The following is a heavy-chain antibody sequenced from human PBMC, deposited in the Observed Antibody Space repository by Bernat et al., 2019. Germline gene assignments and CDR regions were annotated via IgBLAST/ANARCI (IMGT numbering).Heavy chain of an antibody. Sequence: EVQLVESGGGLVQPGGSLRLSCAASGFTFSSYSMNWVRQAPGKGLEWVSYISSSSSTIYYADSVKGRFTISRDNAKNSLYLQMNSLRAEDTAVYDCARALGALSAAIRDYFDYWGQGTLVTVSS. D-gene: IGHD2-2*01. CDR1: GFTFSSYS. J-gene: IGHJ4*02. CDR2: ISSSSSTI. V-gene: IGHV3-48*01. CDR3: ARALGALSAAIRDYFDY.